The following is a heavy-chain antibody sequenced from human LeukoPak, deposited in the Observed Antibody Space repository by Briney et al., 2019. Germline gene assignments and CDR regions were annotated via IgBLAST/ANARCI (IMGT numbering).Heavy chain of an antibody. CDR3: AKIRGWYTMVDWFDP. D-gene: IGHD6-19*01. J-gene: IGHJ5*02. V-gene: IGHV3-30*18. Sequence: PGGSLRLSCAASGFTFSSYGMHWVRQAPGKGLEWVAVISYDGSNKYYADSVKGRFTISRDNSKNTLYLQMNSLRAEDTAVYYCAKIRGWYTMVDWFDPWGQGTLVTVSS. CDR1: GFTFSSYG. CDR2: ISYDGSNK.